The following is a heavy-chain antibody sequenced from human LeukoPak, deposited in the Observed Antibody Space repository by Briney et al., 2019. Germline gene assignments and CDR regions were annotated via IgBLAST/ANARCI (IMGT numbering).Heavy chain of an antibody. D-gene: IGHD3-3*01. Sequence: SETLSLTCTVSGGSISSSSYYWGWIRQPPGKGLEWIGSIYYSGSTYYNPSLKSRVTISVDTSKNQFSLKLSSVTAADTAVYYCARRVTMSAPTTPDSWLHPWGQGTLVTVSS. CDR3: ARRVTMSAPTTPDSWLHP. CDR2: IYYSGST. V-gene: IGHV4-39*01. CDR1: GGSISSSSYY. J-gene: IGHJ5*02.